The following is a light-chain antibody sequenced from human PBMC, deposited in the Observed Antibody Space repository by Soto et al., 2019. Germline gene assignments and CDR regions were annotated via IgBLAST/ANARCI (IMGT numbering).Light chain of an antibody. CDR2: DAS. J-gene: IGKJ3*01. V-gene: IGKV3-11*01. CDR1: QSISSS. Sequence: ETVLTQSPATLSLSPGERATLSCRASQSISSSLAWYQQKPGQAPTLLIYDASTRATGIPARFSGSGSGTDFTLTISSLEPEDFAVYYCQQRFTWPSFGPGTKVDIK. CDR3: QQRFTWPS.